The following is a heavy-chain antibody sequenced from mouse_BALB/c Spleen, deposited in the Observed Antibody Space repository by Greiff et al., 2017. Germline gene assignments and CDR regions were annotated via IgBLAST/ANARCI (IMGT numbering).Heavy chain of an antibody. Sequence: VQLQQSGAELVRPGTSVKVSCKASGYAFTNYLIEWVKQRPGQGLEWIGVINPGSGGTNYNEKFKGKATLTADKSSSTAYMQLSSLTSDYSAVYFCAREGRYGAMDYWGQGTSVTVSS. CDR3: AREGRYGAMDY. D-gene: IGHD2-14*01. CDR2: INPGSGGT. J-gene: IGHJ4*01. CDR1: GYAFTNYL. V-gene: IGHV1-54*01.